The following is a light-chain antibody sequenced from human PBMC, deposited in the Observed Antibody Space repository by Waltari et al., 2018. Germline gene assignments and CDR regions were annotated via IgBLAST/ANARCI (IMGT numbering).Light chain of an antibody. J-gene: IGKJ1*01. CDR2: GAS. CDR3: QHYVRLPAT. CDR1: QSVRGS. Sequence: EIVLTQSPGTLSLSLGERATLSCRASQSVRGSLAWYQQKAGQAPRLLIYGASSRATGIPDRFSGSGSGTDFSLTISRLEPEDFAVYYCQHYVRLPATFGQGTKVEI. V-gene: IGKV3-20*01.